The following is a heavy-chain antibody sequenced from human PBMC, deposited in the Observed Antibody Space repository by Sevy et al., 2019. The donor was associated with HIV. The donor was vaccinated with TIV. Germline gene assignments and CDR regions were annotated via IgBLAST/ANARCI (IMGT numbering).Heavy chain of an antibody. CDR2: VSSDSMFI. J-gene: IGHJ4*02. CDR3: TSLGQLWLLNF. CDR1: GFTFNTYS. D-gene: IGHD3-16*01. Sequence: GGSLRLSCAASGFTFNTYSMNWVRQAPGKGLEWVSPVSSDSMFIYYADSVKGRFTISRDNARNLLFLQMNTLRADDTAVHYCTSLGQLWLLNFWGQGALVTVSS. V-gene: IGHV3-21*01.